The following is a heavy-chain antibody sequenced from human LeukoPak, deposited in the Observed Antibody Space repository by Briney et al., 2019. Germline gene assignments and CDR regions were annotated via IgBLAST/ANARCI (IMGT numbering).Heavy chain of an antibody. V-gene: IGHV3-23*01. J-gene: IGHJ4*02. CDR1: GFTFSNYA. Sequence: GGSLRLSCAASGFTFSNYAMSWVRQAPGKGLEWVSTISRSGGSTYYADSVKGRFTISRDNSKNTLYLQMNSLRAEDTAVYYCAKVVDYYDGSGYHYYFDYWGQGTLVTVSS. CDR3: AKVVDYYDGSGYHYYFDY. CDR2: ISRSGGST. D-gene: IGHD3-22*01.